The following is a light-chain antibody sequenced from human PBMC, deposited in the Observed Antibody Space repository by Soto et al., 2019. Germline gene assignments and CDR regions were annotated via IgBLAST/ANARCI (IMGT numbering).Light chain of an antibody. V-gene: IGKV4-1*01. CDR2: WAS. CDR3: QQYYSTPLT. CDR1: QSVLYSSNNKNY. J-gene: IGKJ1*01. Sequence: DIVMTQSPDSLAVSLGERATINCKSSQSVLYSSNNKNYLAWYQQKPGQPPKLLIYWASTRESGVPDRFSGSGSGTYFTLTISSLQDEDVAVYYCQQYYSTPLTFGQGTKVEI.